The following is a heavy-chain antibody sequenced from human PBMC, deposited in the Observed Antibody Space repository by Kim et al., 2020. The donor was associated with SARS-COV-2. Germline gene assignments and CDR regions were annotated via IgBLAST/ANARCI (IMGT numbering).Heavy chain of an antibody. CDR3: ARGLIVVVPAGGTRRASYFDY. J-gene: IGHJ4*02. Sequence: GGSLRLSCAASGFTFSSYEMNWVRQAPGKGLEWVSYISSSGSTIYYADSVKGRFTISRDNAKNSLYLQMNSLRAEDTAVYYCARGLIVVVPAGGTRRASYFDYWGQGTLVTVSS. CDR2: ISSSGSTI. D-gene: IGHD2-2*01. CDR1: GFTFSSYE. V-gene: IGHV3-48*03.